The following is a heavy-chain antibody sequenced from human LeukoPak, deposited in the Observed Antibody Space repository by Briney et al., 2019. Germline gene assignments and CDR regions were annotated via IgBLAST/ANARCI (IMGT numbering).Heavy chain of an antibody. D-gene: IGHD2-2*01. J-gene: IGHJ4*02. V-gene: IGHV4-34*01. CDR3: AMCLYCSSTSCYASGLITG. Sequence: SETLSLTCAVDARSFPSYYLGSIRQPPGKGLEWIGEINHSGSTNYNPSLKSRVTISVDTSKNQFSLKLSSVTAADTAVYYCAMCLYCSSTSCYASGLITGWGQGTLVTVSS. CDR2: INHSGST. CDR1: ARSFPSYY.